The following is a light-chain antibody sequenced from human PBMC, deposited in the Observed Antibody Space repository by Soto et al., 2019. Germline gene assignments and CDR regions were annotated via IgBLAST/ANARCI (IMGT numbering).Light chain of an antibody. J-gene: IGKJ5*01. CDR2: SAS. CDR1: QDIEIY. Sequence: IQMTQSPSSLSASVGDRVTITCRASQDIEIYLAWYQQRPGTVPKLLIYSASTLQSGFPSRFSGSGSGTDFTITISSLQPEDAATYYCQRYNSVPVAFGQGTRLEIK. V-gene: IGKV1-27*01. CDR3: QRYNSVPVA.